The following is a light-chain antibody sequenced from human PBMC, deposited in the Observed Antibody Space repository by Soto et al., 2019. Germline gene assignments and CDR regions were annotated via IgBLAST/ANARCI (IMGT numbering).Light chain of an antibody. V-gene: IGKV3-20*01. CDR2: GAS. Sequence: EIVLTQSPGTLSLSPGERAPLSCRASQTVNDNYLAWYQQKPSQAPRLLIYGASNRATGIPDRFSGSGSGTDFTLTISRLEPEDFAVYYCQQYGSSVWTFGQGTKVDIK. CDR1: QTVNDNY. CDR3: QQYGSSVWT. J-gene: IGKJ1*01.